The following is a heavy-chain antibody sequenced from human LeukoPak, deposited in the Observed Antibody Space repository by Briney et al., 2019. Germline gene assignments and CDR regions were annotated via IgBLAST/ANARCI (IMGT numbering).Heavy chain of an antibody. V-gene: IGHV1-2*02. CDR2: INPNSGGT. CDR1: GGTFSSYA. Sequence: GASVKVSCKASGGTFSSYAISWVRQAPGQGLEWMGWINPNSGGTNYAQKFQGRVTMTRDTSISTAYMELSRLRSDDTAVYYCARRAMVRGVSEGYYYYGMDVWGQGTTVTVSS. CDR3: ARRAMVRGVSEGYYYYGMDV. D-gene: IGHD3-10*01. J-gene: IGHJ6*02.